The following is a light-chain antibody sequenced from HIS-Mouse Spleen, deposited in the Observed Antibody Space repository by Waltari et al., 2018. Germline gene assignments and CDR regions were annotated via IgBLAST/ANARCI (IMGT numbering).Light chain of an antibody. CDR2: DVS. CDR3: SSYTSSSTL. CDR1: SSDVGGYNY. V-gene: IGLV2-14*03. J-gene: IGLJ1*01. Sequence: QSALTQPASVSGSPGQSITISCTVTSSDVGGYNYASWYQQHPGKAPKLMIYDVSNRPSGVSNRFSGSKSGNTASLTISGLQAEDEADYYCSSYTSSSTLFGTGTKVTVL.